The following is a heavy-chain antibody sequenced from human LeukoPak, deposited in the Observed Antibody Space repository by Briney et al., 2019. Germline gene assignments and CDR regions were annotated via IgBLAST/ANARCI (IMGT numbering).Heavy chain of an antibody. V-gene: IGHV4-4*09. Sequence: PSETLSLTCTVSGVSINSHYLNWIRQPPGKGLEWIGYIYGSGRTNYNPSLKSRVTMSVDTSKSQFSLRLSSVTAADTAVYYGVVRPNQDFFDYWGQGPLVTVSS. CDR1: GVSINSHY. J-gene: IGHJ4*02. CDR2: IYGSGRT. CDR3: VVRPNQDFFDY.